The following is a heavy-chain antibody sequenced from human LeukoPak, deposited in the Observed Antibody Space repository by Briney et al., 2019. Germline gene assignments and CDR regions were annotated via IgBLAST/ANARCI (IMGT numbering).Heavy chain of an antibody. CDR3: AREDSGYYNDY. Sequence: PGGSLRLSCAASGVTFSSNAMHWVRQAPGKGLEWVAVISYDGSNKYYADSVKGRFTISRDNSKNTLYLLMNSLRAEDTAVYYCAREDSGYYNDYWGQGTLVTVSS. CDR2: ISYDGSNK. J-gene: IGHJ4*02. D-gene: IGHD3-22*01. V-gene: IGHV3-30*04. CDR1: GVTFSSNA.